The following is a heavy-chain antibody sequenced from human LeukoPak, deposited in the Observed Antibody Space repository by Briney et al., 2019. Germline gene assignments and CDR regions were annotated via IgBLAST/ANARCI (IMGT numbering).Heavy chain of an antibody. J-gene: IGHJ4*02. Sequence: GGSLRLSCAASGFTFSSYAMSWVRQAPGKGLEWVTAISGSGGSTYYADSVKGRFTISRDNSKNTLYLQMNSLRAEDTAVYYCAKGVERVVAADTFDYWGQGTLVTVSS. CDR1: GFTFSSYA. CDR3: AKGVERVVAADTFDY. V-gene: IGHV3-23*01. D-gene: IGHD2-15*01. CDR2: ISGSGGST.